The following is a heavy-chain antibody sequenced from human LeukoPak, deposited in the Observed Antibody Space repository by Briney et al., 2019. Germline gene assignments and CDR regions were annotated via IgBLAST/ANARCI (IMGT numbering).Heavy chain of an antibody. J-gene: IGHJ4*02. CDR1: GFTFSDYY. CDR3: ARDSVAGNYFDY. D-gene: IGHD6-19*01. CDR2: ISSSSSYT. V-gene: IGHV3-11*06. Sequence: GGSLRLFCAASGFTFSDYYMSWIRQAPGKGLEWVSYISSSSSYTNYADSVKGRFTISRDNAKNSLYLQMNSLRAEDTAVYYCARDSVAGNYFDYWGQGTLVTVSS.